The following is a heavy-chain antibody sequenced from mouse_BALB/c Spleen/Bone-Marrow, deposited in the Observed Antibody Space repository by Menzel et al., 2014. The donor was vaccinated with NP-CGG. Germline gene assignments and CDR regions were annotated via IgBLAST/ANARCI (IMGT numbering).Heavy chain of an antibody. Sequence: DVKLQESGTVLARPGAAVKMSRKASGYTFSNYWMHWVKQRPGQGLEWIGTIYPGNSDTTYNQKFKGKAKLTAVTSTSTAYMDLSSLTNEDSAVYYCTTLARTNFDYWGQGTTLTVSS. V-gene: IGHV1-5*01. CDR3: TTLARTNFDY. CDR1: GYTFSNYW. CDR2: IYPGNSDT. D-gene: IGHD3-1*01. J-gene: IGHJ2*01.